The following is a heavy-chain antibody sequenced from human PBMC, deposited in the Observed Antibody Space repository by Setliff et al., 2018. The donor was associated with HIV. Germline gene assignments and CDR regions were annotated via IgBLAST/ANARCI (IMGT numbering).Heavy chain of an antibody. CDR2: IYHSGTA. V-gene: IGHV4-38-2*02. CDR3: ARDPRGLLSPVPRGYFDY. D-gene: IGHD3-22*01. CDR1: GLSISSKYY. J-gene: IGHJ4*02. Sequence: SETLSLTCNVSGLSISSKYYWGWVRQPPGRGLEWIGNIYHSGTAYYNPSFKTRVAISIDTSKNYVSLKLRSLTAADTAIYYCARDPRGLLSPVPRGYFDYWGQGALVTVSS.